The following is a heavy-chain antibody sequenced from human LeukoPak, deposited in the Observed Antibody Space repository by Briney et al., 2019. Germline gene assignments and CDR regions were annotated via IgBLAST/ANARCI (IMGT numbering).Heavy chain of an antibody. Sequence: PGGSLRLSCAASGFTVSSNYMSWIRQPPGKGLEWIGEINHSGSTNYNPSLKSRVTISVDTSKNQFSLKLSSVTAADTAVYYCARHSPGGSYYYYYMDVWGKGTTVTVSS. V-gene: IGHV4-34*01. CDR2: INHSGST. J-gene: IGHJ6*03. CDR3: ARHSPGGSYYYYYMDV. D-gene: IGHD1-26*01. CDR1: GFTVSSNY.